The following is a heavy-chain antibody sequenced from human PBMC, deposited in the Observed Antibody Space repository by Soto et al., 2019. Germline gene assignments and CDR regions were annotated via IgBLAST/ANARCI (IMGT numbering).Heavy chain of an antibody. CDR1: GYTFTSYG. Sequence: GASVKVSCKASGYTFTSYGISWVRQAPGQGLEWMGWISAYNGNTNYAQKLQGRVTMTTDTSTSTAYMELRSLRSDDTAVYYCARDHYYGSGSYYNVGAFDIWGQGTMVTVSS. V-gene: IGHV1-18*01. CDR2: ISAYNGNT. D-gene: IGHD3-10*01. CDR3: ARDHYYGSGSYYNVGAFDI. J-gene: IGHJ3*02.